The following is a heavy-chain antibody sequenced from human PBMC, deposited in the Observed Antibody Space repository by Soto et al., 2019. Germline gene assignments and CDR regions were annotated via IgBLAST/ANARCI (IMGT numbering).Heavy chain of an antibody. CDR2: IWYDGSNK. J-gene: IGHJ4*02. CDR3: ARPLGATTTLGY. V-gene: IGHV3-33*01. Sequence: QVQLVESGGGVVQPGRSLRLSCVASGFTFSGYGMHWVRQAPGKGLEWVAVIWYDGSNKYYADSVKGRFTISRDNSKNTLYLQMNSLRAEDTAVYYCARPLGATTTLGYWGQGTLVTVSS. D-gene: IGHD1-26*01. CDR1: GFTFSGYG.